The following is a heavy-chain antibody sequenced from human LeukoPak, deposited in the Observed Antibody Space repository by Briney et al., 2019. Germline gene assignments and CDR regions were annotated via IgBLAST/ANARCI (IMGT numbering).Heavy chain of an antibody. CDR2: IYSGGST. J-gene: IGHJ5*02. CDR3: ARVIIISVARWFDP. CDR1: GLTVSSNY. D-gene: IGHD3-16*02. V-gene: IGHV3-66*01. Sequence: GGSLRLSCAASGLTVSSNYMTWVRQAPGKGLEWASVIYSGGSTYYADSVKGRFTISRDNSKNTLYLQMNSLRAEDTAVYYCARVIIISVARWFDPWGQGTLVTVSS.